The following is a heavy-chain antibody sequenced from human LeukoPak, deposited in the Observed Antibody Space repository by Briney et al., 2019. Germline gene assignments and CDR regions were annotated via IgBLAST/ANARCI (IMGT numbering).Heavy chain of an antibody. Sequence: GGSLRLSCAASGFTFSSYGMHWVRQAPGKGLEWVAVISYDGSNKYCADSVKGRFTISRDNSKNTLYLQMNSLRAEDTAVYYCVGGDYWGQGTLVTVSS. CDR3: VGGDY. CDR2: ISYDGSNK. CDR1: GFTFSSYG. V-gene: IGHV3-30*03. J-gene: IGHJ4*02.